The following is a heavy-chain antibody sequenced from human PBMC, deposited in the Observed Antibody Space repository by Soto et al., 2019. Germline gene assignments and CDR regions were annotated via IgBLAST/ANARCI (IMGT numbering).Heavy chain of an antibody. D-gene: IGHD6-19*01. J-gene: IGHJ4*02. V-gene: IGHV3-74*01. CDR1: GFTFSSYW. Sequence: PGGSQRLSCAASGFTFSSYWMHWVRQAPGKGLVWVSRINSDGSSTSYADSVKGRFTISRDNAKNTLYLQMNSLRAEDTAVYYCARVNSGWYLHFDYWGQGTLVTVSS. CDR2: INSDGSST. CDR3: ARVNSGWYLHFDY.